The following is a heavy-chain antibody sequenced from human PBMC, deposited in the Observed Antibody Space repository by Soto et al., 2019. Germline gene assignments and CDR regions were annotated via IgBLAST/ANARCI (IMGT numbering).Heavy chain of an antibody. CDR2: INPSGGST. J-gene: IGHJ6*02. V-gene: IGHV1-46*01. Sequence: ASVKVSCKASGYTFTSYYMHWMRQAPGQGLEWMGIINPSGGSTSYAQKFQGRVTMTRDTSTSTVYMELSSLRSEDTAVYYCARDFTHFKQWLVPYYYYGMDVWGQGTTVTVSS. CDR1: GYTFTSYY. D-gene: IGHD6-19*01. CDR3: ARDFTHFKQWLVPYYYYGMDV.